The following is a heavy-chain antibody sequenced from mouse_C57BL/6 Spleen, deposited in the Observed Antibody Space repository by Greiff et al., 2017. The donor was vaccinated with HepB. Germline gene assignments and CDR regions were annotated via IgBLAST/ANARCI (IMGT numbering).Heavy chain of an antibody. CDR1: GYTFTSYW. D-gene: IGHD1-1*01. Sequence: VQLQQPGAELVRPGTSVKLSCKASGYTFTSYWMHWVKQRPGQGLEWIGVIDPSDSYTNYNQKFKGKATLTVDTSSSTAYMQLSSLTSEDSAVYYCARGYYGSSAWFAYWGQGTLVTVSA. CDR2: IDPSDSYT. J-gene: IGHJ3*01. CDR3: ARGYYGSSAWFAY. V-gene: IGHV1-59*01.